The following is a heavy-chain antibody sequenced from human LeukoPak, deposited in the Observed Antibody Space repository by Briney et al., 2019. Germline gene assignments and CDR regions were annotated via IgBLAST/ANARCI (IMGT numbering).Heavy chain of an antibody. CDR2: ISPYNGNT. CDR3: ARSSIIAAAGPYYFDY. V-gene: IGHV1-18*01. CDR1: GYTFTSYG. D-gene: IGHD6-13*01. Sequence: ASVKVSCKASGYTFTSYGISWVRQAPGQGLEWMGWISPYNGNTNYAQKLQGRVTMTTDTSTSTAYMELSSLRSEDTAVYYCARSSIIAAAGPYYFDYWGQGTLVTVSS. J-gene: IGHJ4*02.